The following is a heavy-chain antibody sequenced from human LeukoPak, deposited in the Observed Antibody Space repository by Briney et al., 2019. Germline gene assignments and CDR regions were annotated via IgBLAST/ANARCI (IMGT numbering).Heavy chain of an antibody. CDR2: IYYSGST. CDR3: ARRGRDPPFDY. J-gene: IGHJ4*02. V-gene: IGHV4-39*01. CDR1: GGSISSSSYY. D-gene: IGHD3-10*01. Sequence: SETLSLTCTVSGGSISSSSYYWGWIRRPPGTGLEWIGNIYYSGSTYYNPSLKSRVTISVDTSKNQFSLKLSSVTAADTAVYYCARRGRDPPFDYWGQGTLVTVSS.